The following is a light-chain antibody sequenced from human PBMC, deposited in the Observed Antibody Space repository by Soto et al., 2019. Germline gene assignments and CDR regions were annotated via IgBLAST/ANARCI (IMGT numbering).Light chain of an antibody. CDR2: DVS. CDR1: SSDVGGYNY. V-gene: IGLV2-14*03. J-gene: IGLJ2*01. CDR3: TSYTTTTTVL. Sequence: QSVLTQPASVSGSPGQSITISCTGTSSDVGGYNYVSWYQQHPGKAPKLLIYDVSNRPSGVSNRFSGSESVNTASLTISGLQAEDEADYYCTSYTTTTTVLFGGGTQLTVL.